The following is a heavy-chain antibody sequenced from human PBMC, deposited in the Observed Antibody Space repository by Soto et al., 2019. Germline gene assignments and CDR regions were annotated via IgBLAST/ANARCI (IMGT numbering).Heavy chain of an antibody. CDR3: ARLASGWQYYYFDF. J-gene: IGHJ2*01. CDR1: GGSISSGGYY. Sequence: SETLCLTCTVSGGSISSGGYYWSWIRQHPGKGLEWIGYIYYSGSTYYNPSLKSRVTISVDTSKNQVSLKLTSVTAADTAVYYCARLASGWQYYYFDFWGRGTPVTVSS. CDR2: IYYSGST. D-gene: IGHD6-19*01. V-gene: IGHV4-31*03.